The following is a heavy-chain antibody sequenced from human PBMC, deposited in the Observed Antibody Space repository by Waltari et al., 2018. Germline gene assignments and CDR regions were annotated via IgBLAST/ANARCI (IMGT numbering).Heavy chain of an antibody. CDR3: AKGLSSSWYVY. J-gene: IGHJ4*02. CDR2: IYYSGST. V-gene: IGHV4-59*11. Sequence: QVQLQESGPGLVKPSETLSLTCTVSGGSISSHYWSWIRQPPGKGLEWIGYIYYSGSTNYNPSLKSRVTISVDTSKNQFSLKLSSVTAADTAVYYCAKGLSSSWYVYWGQGTLVTVSS. CDR1: GGSISSHY. D-gene: IGHD6-13*01.